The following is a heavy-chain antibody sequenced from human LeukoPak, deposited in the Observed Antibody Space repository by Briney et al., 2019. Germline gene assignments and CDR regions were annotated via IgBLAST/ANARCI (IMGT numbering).Heavy chain of an antibody. Sequence: SETLSLTCTVSGGSISSSSYYWGWIRQPPGKGLEWIGNIYYSGSTYYNPSLKSRVTISVDTSKNQFSLKLSSVTAADTAVYYCARDYMIFGTWFDPWGQETLVTVSS. J-gene: IGHJ5*02. CDR1: GGSISSSSYY. D-gene: IGHD3/OR15-3a*01. CDR3: ARDYMIFGTWFDP. CDR2: IYYSGST. V-gene: IGHV4-39*07.